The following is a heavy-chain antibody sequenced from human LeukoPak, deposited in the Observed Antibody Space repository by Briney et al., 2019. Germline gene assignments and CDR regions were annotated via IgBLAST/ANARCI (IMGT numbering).Heavy chain of an antibody. CDR2: INHSGST. Sequence: PSETLSLTCTVSGGSISSYYWSWIRQSPGKGLEWIAEINHSGSTNYNPSLKSRVTISADTSKNQFSLRLSSVTAADTAVYYCARLQFLSGGYYAFDSWGQGSQVSVSS. CDR3: ARLQFLSGGYYAFDS. J-gene: IGHJ4*02. D-gene: IGHD3-3*01. CDR1: GGSISSYY. V-gene: IGHV4-34*01.